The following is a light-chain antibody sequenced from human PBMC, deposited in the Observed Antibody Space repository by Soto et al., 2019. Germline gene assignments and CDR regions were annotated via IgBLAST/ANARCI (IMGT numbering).Light chain of an antibody. J-gene: IGKJ5*01. V-gene: IGKV3-20*01. Sequence: EIVLTQSPGTLSLSPGERATLSCRASQSVDSTYLAWYHQKPDQSPRLLIYATSTRAAGIPDRFSGSGSGTDFTLTISRLEPDDVALYHCQQYGSSPITFGQGTRLEI. CDR3: QQYGSSPIT. CDR1: QSVDSTY. CDR2: ATS.